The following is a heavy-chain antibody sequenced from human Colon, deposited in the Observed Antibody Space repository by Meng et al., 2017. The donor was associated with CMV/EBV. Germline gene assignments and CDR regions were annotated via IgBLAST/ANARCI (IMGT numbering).Heavy chain of an antibody. V-gene: IGHV3-7*01. CDR1: GFTFSSYW. CDR2: IKEDGSEK. CDR3: ARSGSGRYYYDYTMDV. Sequence: GGSLKISCAASGFTFSSYWMSWVRQAPGKGLEWMANIKEDGSEKYYVDSVKGRFTISRDNAKNSLYLQMNSLRAEDTAIYYCARSGSGRYYYDYTMDVWGQGTTVTVSS. J-gene: IGHJ6*02. D-gene: IGHD3-3*01.